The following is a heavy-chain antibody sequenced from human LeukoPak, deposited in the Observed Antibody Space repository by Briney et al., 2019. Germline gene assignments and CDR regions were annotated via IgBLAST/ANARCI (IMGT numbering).Heavy chain of an antibody. V-gene: IGHV3-43*02. J-gene: IGHJ4*02. D-gene: IGHD4-11*01. CDR2: IGGDGGST. CDR1: GFTFDDYA. Sequence: GSLRLSCAASGFTFDDYAMHWVRQAPGMGLEWVSLIGGDGGSTYYADSVKGRFTISRDNSKNSLYLQMNSLRTEDTALYYCAKDIGSATVTASFDYWGQGTLVTVSS. CDR3: AKDIGSATVTASFDY.